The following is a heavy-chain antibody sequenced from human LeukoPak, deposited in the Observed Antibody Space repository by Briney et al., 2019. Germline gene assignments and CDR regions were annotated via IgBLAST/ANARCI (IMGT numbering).Heavy chain of an antibody. D-gene: IGHD1-26*01. CDR3: ARRGSGSSFYYYYYMDV. V-gene: IGHV1-8*01. CDR2: MNPNSGNT. Sequence: ASVKVSCKASGYTFTSYDINWVRQATGQGLEWMGWMNPNSGNTGCAQKFQGRVTMTRNTSISTAYMELSSLRSEDTAVYYCARRGSGSSFYYYYYMDVWGKGTTVTVSS. CDR1: GYTFTSYD. J-gene: IGHJ6*03.